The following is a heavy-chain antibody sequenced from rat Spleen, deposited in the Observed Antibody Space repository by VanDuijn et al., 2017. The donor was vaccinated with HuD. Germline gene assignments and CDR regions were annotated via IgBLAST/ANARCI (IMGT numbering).Heavy chain of an antibody. V-gene: IGHV2-4*01. CDR2: IWSGGST. J-gene: IGHJ2*01. CDR1: GLSLTSNG. CDR3: ARAPIAAIKGAYFDY. D-gene: IGHD1-2*01. Sequence: QVQLKESGPGLVQPSQTLSLTCTVSGLSLTSNGVRWVRQPPGKGLEWMGAIWSGGSTDYNSALKSRLSISRDTSKNQVFLKMNSLQTDDSGTYYCARAPIAAIKGAYFDYWGQGVLVTVSS.